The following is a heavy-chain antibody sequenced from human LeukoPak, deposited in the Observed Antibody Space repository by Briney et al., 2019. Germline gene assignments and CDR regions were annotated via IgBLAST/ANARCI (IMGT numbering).Heavy chain of an antibody. J-gene: IGHJ5*02. Sequence: GGSLRLSCAASGFTFSSYAMHWVRQAPGKGLEWVAVISYDGSNKYYADSVKGRFTISRDNSKNTLYLRMNSLRAEDTAVYYCASDHSGSVNWFDPWGQGTLVTVSS. CDR1: GFTFSSYA. D-gene: IGHD6-6*01. V-gene: IGHV3-30*04. CDR2: ISYDGSNK. CDR3: ASDHSGSVNWFDP.